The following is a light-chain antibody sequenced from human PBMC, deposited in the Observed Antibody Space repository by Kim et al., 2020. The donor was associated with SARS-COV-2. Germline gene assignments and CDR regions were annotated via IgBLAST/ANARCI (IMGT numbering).Light chain of an antibody. CDR1: SSGGKS. J-gene: IGLJ2*01. CDR2: YDS. V-gene: IGLV3-21*04. CDR3: QVWDSSSDHRVV. Sequence: GKTAWVSCGGNSSGGKSEAWYQQKSGKDPVLVIYYDSDRPSGIPERFSGSNSGNTATLTISRVEAGDEADYYCQVWDSSSDHRVVFGGGTQLTVL.